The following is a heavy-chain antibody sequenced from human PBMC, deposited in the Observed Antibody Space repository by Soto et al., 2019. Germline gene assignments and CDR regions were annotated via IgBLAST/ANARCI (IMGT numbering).Heavy chain of an antibody. CDR1: GFSFTSAW. CDR2: IKTNIDGGAT. D-gene: IGHD5-12*01. CDR3: TTGRGGSAYVPGAY. J-gene: IGHJ4*02. Sequence: EVQLVESGGGLVKPGGSLRLSCAASGFSFTSAWMNWVRQIPGKGLEWVGRIKTNIDGGATDYSAPVKGRFTISRDDSKDTVYRQMTSLKTEDTAVYYCTTGRGGSAYVPGAYWGQGALVTVSS. V-gene: IGHV3-15*07.